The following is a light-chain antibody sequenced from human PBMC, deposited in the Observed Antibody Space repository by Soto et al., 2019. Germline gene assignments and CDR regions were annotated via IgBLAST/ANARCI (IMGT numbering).Light chain of an antibody. Sequence: DIQLTQSPSFLSASVGDRVTITCRASQGISSYLAWYQQKPGKAPKLLIYAASTLQSGVPSRFSGSGSGTEFTLTISSLQPEDFATDYCQQFNSYPITFGQGTRLEIK. CDR2: AAS. CDR1: QGISSY. V-gene: IGKV1-9*01. CDR3: QQFNSYPIT. J-gene: IGKJ5*01.